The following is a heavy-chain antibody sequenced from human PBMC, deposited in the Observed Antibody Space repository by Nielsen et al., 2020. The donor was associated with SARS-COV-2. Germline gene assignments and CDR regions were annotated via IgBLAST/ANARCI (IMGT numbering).Heavy chain of an antibody. CDR3: ATAIDTAMVDDEC. J-gene: IGHJ4*02. D-gene: IGHD5-18*01. V-gene: IGHV3-21*01. Sequence: WIRQPPGKGLEWVSSISSSSSYIYYADSVKGRFTISRDNAKNSLYLQMNSLRAEDTAVYYCATAIDTAMVDDECRGQGTLVTVSS. CDR2: ISSSSSYI.